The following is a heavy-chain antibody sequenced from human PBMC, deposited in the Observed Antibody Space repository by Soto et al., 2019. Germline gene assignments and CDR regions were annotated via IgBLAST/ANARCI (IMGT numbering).Heavy chain of an antibody. CDR1: GFTFSSYA. J-gene: IGHJ6*02. Sequence: PVGSLRLSCAASGFTFSSYAMHWGRQAPGKGLEWVAVISYDGSNKYYADSVKGRFTISRDNSKNTLYLQMNSLRAEDTAVYYCARGIRQPLVSSYYYYYCGMDVWGQGTTVTVSS. D-gene: IGHD6-13*01. CDR2: ISYDGSNK. V-gene: IGHV3-30-3*01. CDR3: ARGIRQPLVSSYYYYYCGMDV.